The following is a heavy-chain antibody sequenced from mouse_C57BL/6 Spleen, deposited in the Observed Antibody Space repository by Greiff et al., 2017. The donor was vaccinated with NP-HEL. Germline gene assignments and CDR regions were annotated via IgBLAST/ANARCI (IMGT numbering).Heavy chain of an antibody. J-gene: IGHJ2*01. CDR1: GFTFSDYY. CDR3: ARHSYSNYDYFDN. D-gene: IGHD2-5*01. CDR2: ISNGGGST. Sequence: EVMLVESGGGLVQPGGSLKLSCAASGFTFSDYYMYWVRQTPEKRLEWVAYISNGGGSTYYPDTVKGRFTISRDNAKNTLYLQMSRLKSEDTAMYYCARHSYSNYDYFDNWGQGTTLTVSS. V-gene: IGHV5-12*01.